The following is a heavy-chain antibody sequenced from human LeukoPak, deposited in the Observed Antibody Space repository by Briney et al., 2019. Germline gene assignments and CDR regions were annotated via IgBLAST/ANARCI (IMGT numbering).Heavy chain of an antibody. J-gene: IGHJ4*02. V-gene: IGHV3-7*03. CDR3: ARSPYSSGWYAY. D-gene: IGHD6-19*01. CDR2: IKQDGSEK. Sequence: GSLRLSCAASRFTFSSYWMSWVRQAPGKGLEWVANIKQDGSEKYYVDSVKGRFTISRDNAKNSLYLQMNSLRAEDTAVYYCARSPYSSGWYAYWGQGTLVTVSS. CDR1: RFTFSSYW.